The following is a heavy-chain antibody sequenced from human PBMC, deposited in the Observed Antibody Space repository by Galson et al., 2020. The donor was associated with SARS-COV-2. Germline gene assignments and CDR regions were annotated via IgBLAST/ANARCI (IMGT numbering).Heavy chain of an antibody. D-gene: IGHD3-22*01. J-gene: IGHJ5*02. CDR1: GFTFNNYA. Sequence: GGSLRLSCAVSGFTFNNYAMSWVRQAPGKGLEWVSVMSGTGSAYYADSVKGRFTISGDISKNTIYLQMNSLKADDTALYYCAKGDGMLYYDNSAYSSWGQGTLVTVSS. V-gene: IGHV3-23*01. CDR3: AKGDGMLYYDNSAYSS. CDR2: MSGTGSA.